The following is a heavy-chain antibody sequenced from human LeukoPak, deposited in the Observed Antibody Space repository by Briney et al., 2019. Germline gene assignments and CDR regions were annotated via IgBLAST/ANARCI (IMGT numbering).Heavy chain of an antibody. CDR1: GGSFSGYY. V-gene: IGHV4-34*01. CDR3: ARAKRASGYFDY. J-gene: IGHJ4*02. CDR2: INHSGST. Sequence: PSETLSLTCAVYGGSFSGYYWSWIRQPPGKGLEWMGEINHSGSTNYNPSLKSRVTISVDTSKNQFSLKLSSVTAADRAVYYCARAKRASGYFDYWGQGTLVTVSS. D-gene: IGHD3-22*01.